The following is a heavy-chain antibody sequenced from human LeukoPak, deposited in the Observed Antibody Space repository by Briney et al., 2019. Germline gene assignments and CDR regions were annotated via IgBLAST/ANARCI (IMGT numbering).Heavy chain of an antibody. V-gene: IGHV5-51*01. CDR3: ARQGDSAYDYFDH. J-gene: IGHJ4*02. CDR2: IYPGDSDT. D-gene: IGHD5-12*01. CDR1: GYSFSTYW. Sequence: GESLKISCKGSGYSFSTYWIGWVRQMPGKGLEWMGIIYPGDSDTRYSPSFQGQVTFSADKSLSTAYLHWRRLKASDTAMYYCARQGDSAYDYFDHWGQGTLVTVYS.